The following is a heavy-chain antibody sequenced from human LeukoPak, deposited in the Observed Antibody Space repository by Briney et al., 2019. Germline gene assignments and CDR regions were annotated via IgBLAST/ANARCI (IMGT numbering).Heavy chain of an antibody. J-gene: IGHJ4*02. CDR1: GGSISSYY. D-gene: IGHD3-3*01. V-gene: IGHV4-59*01. CDR2: IYYSGST. CDR3: ARNQGSITIFD. Sequence: SETLSLTCTVSGGSISSYYWSWIRQPPGKGLEWIGYIYYSGSTNYNPSLKSRVTISVDTSKNQFSLKLSSVTAADTAVYYCARNQGSITIFDWGQGTLVTVSS.